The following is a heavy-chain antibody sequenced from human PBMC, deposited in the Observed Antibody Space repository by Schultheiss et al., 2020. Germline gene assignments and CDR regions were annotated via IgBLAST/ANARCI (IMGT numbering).Heavy chain of an antibody. CDR1: GFTFSDYY. CDR2: ISSSGSTI. D-gene: IGHD6-13*01. J-gene: IGHJ5*02. V-gene: IGHV3-11*04. CDR3: ARGAGRQQLVDNWFDP. Sequence: GGSLRLSCAASGFTFSDYYMSWIRQAPGKGLEWVSYISSSGSTIYYADSVKGRFTISRDNAKNSLYLQMNSLRAEDTAVYYCARGAGRQQLVDNWFDPWGQGTLVTVSS.